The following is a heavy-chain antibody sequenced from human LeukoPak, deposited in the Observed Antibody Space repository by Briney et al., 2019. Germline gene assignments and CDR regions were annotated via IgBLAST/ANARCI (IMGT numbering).Heavy chain of an antibody. J-gene: IGHJ2*01. CDR3: ARGAYSSSSWWYFDL. D-gene: IGHD6-6*01. V-gene: IGHV4-61*01. Sequence: SETLSLTCTVSGGSVSSGSYYWSWIRQPPGKGLEWIGYIYYSGSTNYNPSLKSRVTISVDTSKNQFSLKLSSVTAADTAVYYCARGAYSSSSWWYFDLWGRGTRVTVSS. CDR1: GGSVSSGSYY. CDR2: IYYSGST.